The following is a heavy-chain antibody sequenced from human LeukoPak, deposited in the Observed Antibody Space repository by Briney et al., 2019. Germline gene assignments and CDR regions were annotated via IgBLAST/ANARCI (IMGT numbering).Heavy chain of an antibody. Sequence: GASVKVSCKASGYTFTGYYMHWVRQAPGQGLEWMGWINPNSGGTNYAQKFQGRVTMTRDTSISTAYMELSRLRSDDTAVYYCARDREGLRYYDSSAQTDAFDIWGQGTMVTVSS. CDR1: GYTFTGYY. CDR2: INPNSGGT. V-gene: IGHV1-2*02. CDR3: ARDREGLRYYDSSAQTDAFDI. D-gene: IGHD3-22*01. J-gene: IGHJ3*02.